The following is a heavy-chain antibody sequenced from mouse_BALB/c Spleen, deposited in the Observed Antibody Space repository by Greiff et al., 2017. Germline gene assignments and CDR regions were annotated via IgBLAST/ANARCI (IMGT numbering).Heavy chain of an antibody. CDR1: GYAFSSSW. CDR3: ARSRGGSSHAWYFDV. Sequence: VQLQQSGAELARPGASVKISCKASGYAFSSSWMNWVKQRPGQGLEWIGRIYPGDGDTNYNGKFKGKATLTADKSSSTAYMQLSSLTSVDSAVYFCARSRGGSSHAWYFDVWGAGTTVTVSS. CDR2: IYPGDGDT. J-gene: IGHJ1*01. D-gene: IGHD1-1*01. V-gene: IGHV1-80*01.